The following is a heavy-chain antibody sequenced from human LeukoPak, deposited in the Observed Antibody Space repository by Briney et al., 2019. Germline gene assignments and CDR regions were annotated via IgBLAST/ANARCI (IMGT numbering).Heavy chain of an antibody. Sequence: ASVKVSCKASGYTFIDYYFNWVRQAPGQGPEWMGRINVKSGATDYAQKFQGRVTVTRDTSISTAYMELSSLRSDDTAVYYCARVGRESSTGWLDYWGQGTLVTVSS. D-gene: IGHD6-19*01. CDR3: ARVGRESSTGWLDY. CDR1: GYTFIDYY. J-gene: IGHJ4*02. V-gene: IGHV1-2*06. CDR2: INVKSGAT.